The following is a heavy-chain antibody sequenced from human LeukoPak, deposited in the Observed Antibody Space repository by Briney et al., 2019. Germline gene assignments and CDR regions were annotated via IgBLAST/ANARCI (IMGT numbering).Heavy chain of an antibody. J-gene: IGHJ4*02. V-gene: IGHV4-34*01. Sequence: PSETLSLTCAVYGGSFSGYYWSWIRHPPGKGLELIGEINHSGSTNYNPSLKSRVTISVDTSKNQFSLKLSSVTAADTAVYYCARGPVVVEPGVYYFDYWGQGTLVTVSS. CDR1: GGSFSGYY. D-gene: IGHD2-15*01. CDR2: INHSGST. CDR3: ARGPVVVEPGVYYFDY.